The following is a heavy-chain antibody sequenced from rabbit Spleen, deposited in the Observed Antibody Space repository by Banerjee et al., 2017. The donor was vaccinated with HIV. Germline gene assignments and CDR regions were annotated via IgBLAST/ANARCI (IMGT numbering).Heavy chain of an antibody. D-gene: IGHD8-1*01. CDR2: IHGGSSGNT. CDR3: ARDTGTSFSTYGMDL. J-gene: IGHJ6*01. Sequence: QSLEESGGDLVKPGASLTLTCTASGFSFSAGYYVCWVRQAPGKGLEWIACIHGGSSGNTYSATWAKGRFTISKPSSTTVTLQMTSLTAADTATYFCARDTGTSFSTYGMDLWGQGTLVTVS. V-gene: IGHV1S40*01. CDR1: GFSFSAGYY.